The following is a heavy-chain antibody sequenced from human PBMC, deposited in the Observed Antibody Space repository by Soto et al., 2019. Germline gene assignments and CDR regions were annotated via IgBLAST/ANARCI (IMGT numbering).Heavy chain of an antibody. V-gene: IGHV1-69*12. Sequence: VQLEQSGPEVKKPGSSVKVSCKASGGTFSTSALSWVRQAPGQGLEWMGGIMPVFPTPDYAQKFQGRVTIPADDSTSTAYVELGGLTSDDTAVYYCARDKARLQLGGNYYYILDVWGQGTGHRLL. D-gene: IGHD5-12*01. CDR3: ARDKARLQLGGNYYYILDV. CDR2: IMPVFPTP. J-gene: IGHJ6*02. CDR1: GGTFSTSA.